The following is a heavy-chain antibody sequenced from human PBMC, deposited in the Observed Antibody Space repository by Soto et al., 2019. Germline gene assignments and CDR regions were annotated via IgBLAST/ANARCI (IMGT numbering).Heavy chain of an antibody. V-gene: IGHV3-23*01. CDR1: GFTFSSYA. CDR2: ISGSGGST. CDR3: ANDRCTSCYNSSISPWFDP. J-gene: IGHJ5*02. Sequence: GGSLRLSCAASGFTFSSYAMSWVRQAPGKGPEWVSAISGSGGSTYYADSVKGRFTISRDNSKNTLYLQMNSLRAEDTAVYYCANDRCTSCYNSSISPWFDPWGQGTLVTVPS. D-gene: IGHD2-2*02.